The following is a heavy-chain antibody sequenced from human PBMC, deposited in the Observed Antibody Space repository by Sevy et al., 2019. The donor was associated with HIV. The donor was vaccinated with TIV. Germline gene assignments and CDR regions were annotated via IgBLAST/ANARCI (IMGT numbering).Heavy chain of an antibody. CDR1: GGSITSLY. V-gene: IGHV4-59*08. D-gene: IGHD6-19*01. CDR2: IYYNGHI. Sequence: SETLSLTCTVSGGSITSLYWNWIRQPPGKGLEWIANIYYNGHINYNPSLKSRVTLSLDTSKNQFSLRLSSVTAADTAMYYCAVAKARGRGCSWGQGTLVTVSS. CDR3: AVAKARGRGCS. J-gene: IGHJ5*02.